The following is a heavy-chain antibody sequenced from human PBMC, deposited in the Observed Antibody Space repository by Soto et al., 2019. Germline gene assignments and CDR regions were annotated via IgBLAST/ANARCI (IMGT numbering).Heavy chain of an antibody. Sequence: EVQLVETGGGLIQPGGSLRLSCAAPGFTVDNNYMSWVRQAPGKGLEWVSIIYPGYSTYYADSVKGRFTISRDNSKNTLYLQMNSLRAEDTAVYYCARAGTSSSWNYFNYWGQGTLVTVSS. CDR3: ARAGTSSSWNYFNY. CDR1: GFTVDNNY. D-gene: IGHD6-13*01. J-gene: IGHJ4*02. CDR2: IYPGYST. V-gene: IGHV3-53*02.